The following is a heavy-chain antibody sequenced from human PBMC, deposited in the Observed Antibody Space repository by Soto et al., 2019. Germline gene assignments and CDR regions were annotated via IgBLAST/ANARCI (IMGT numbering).Heavy chain of an antibody. CDR3: ARDAPYYYDSSGYDRPCAFDI. V-gene: IGHV4-59*01. CDR1: GGSISSYY. CDR2: IYYGGST. D-gene: IGHD3-22*01. J-gene: IGHJ3*02. Sequence: LETLSLTCTVSGGSISSYYWSWIRQPPGKGLEWIGYIYYGGSTNYNPSLKSRVTISVDTSKNQFSLKLSSVTAADTAVYYCARDAPYYYDSSGYDRPCAFDIWGQGTMVTVSS.